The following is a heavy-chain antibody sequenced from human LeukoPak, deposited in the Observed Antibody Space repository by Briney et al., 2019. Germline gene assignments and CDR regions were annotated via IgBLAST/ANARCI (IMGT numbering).Heavy chain of an antibody. D-gene: IGHD3-9*01. V-gene: IGHV3-23*01. CDR3: ARTTLLRYFDWLSDDAFDI. CDR1: GFTFSSYA. Sequence: GGSLRLSCAASGFTFSSYAMSWVRLAPGKGLEWVSAISGSGGSTYYADSVKGRFTISRDNSKNTLYLQMNSLRAEDTAVYYCARTTLLRYFDWLSDDAFDIWGQGTMVTVSS. J-gene: IGHJ3*02. CDR2: ISGSGGST.